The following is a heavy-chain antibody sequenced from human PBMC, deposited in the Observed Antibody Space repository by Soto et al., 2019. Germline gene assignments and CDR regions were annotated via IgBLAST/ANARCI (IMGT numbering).Heavy chain of an antibody. CDR1: GFTFSSYG. D-gene: IGHD5-18*01. J-gene: IGHJ6*02. CDR2: ISYDGTDK. V-gene: IGHV3-30*18. CDR3: VKERYAQLLLEDYGMDV. Sequence: QVQLVESGGGVVQPGRSLRLSCAASGFTFSSYGIHWVRQAPGKGLEWVALISYDGTDKYYADSVKGRFTISRDNSKNTLYLQMSSLGPEDTAVYYCVKERYAQLLLEDYGMDVWGQGTTVTF.